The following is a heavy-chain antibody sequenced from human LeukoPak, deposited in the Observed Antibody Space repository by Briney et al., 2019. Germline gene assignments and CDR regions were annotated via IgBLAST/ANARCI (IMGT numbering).Heavy chain of an antibody. V-gene: IGHV4-34*01. CDR3: ARVSGRKAKNDYGDYGLFDY. Sequence: PGGSLRLSCAASGFTFSSYEMNWVRQPPGKGLEWIGEINHSGSTNYNPSLKSRVTISVDTSKNQFSLKLSSVTAADTAVYYCARVSGRKAKNDYGDYGLFDYWGQGTLVTVSS. CDR2: INHSGST. CDR1: GFTFSSYE. J-gene: IGHJ4*02. D-gene: IGHD4-17*01.